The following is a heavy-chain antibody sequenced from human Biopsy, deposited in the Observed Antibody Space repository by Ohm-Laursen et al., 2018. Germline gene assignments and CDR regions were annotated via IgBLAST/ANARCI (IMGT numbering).Heavy chain of an antibody. CDR3: ARIYFYGLGSSDSFFDV. CDR1: GSSIRTFDYY. J-gene: IGHJ4*01. CDR2: VFYSGTT. D-gene: IGHD3-10*01. V-gene: IGHV4-39*01. Sequence: SDTLSLTCPVSGSSIRTFDYYWGWVRQPPGKGLEWIGCVFYSGTTYYNPSLKRRVTISQDESNNQFSLTLTSVTARDTADYYCARIYFYGLGSSDSFFDVWGHGTPVAVSS.